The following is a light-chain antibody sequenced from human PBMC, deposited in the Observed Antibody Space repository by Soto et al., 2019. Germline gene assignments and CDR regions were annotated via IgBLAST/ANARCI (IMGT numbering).Light chain of an antibody. CDR1: QRVNTY. CDR2: AAS. Sequence: DIQMTQSPSSLSAFVGDRVTITCRASQRVNTYVNWYHQRPGKAPKVLISAASTLQSGVPSRFSGSGSGTDFTLTITSLQLEDFATYYCQQTYSIPYSFGQGPKLELK. V-gene: IGKV1-39*01. CDR3: QQTYSIPYS. J-gene: IGKJ2*01.